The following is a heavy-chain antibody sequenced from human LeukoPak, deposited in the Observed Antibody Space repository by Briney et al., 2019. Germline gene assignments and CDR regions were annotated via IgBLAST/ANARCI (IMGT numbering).Heavy chain of an antibody. CDR2: IYYSGST. V-gene: IGHV4-30-4*08. CDR3: AREESSSWRAFDI. Sequence: SQTLSLTCTVSGGSISSGGYYWSWIRQPPGKGLEWIGYIYYSGSTYYNPSLKSRVTISVDTSKNQFSLKLSSVTAADTAVYYCAREESSSWRAFDIWGQGTMVTVSS. J-gene: IGHJ3*02. CDR1: GGSISSGGYY. D-gene: IGHD6-13*01.